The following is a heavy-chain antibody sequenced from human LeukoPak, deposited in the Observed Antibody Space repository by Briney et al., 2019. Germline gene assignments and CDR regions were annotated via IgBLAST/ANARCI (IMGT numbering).Heavy chain of an antibody. J-gene: IGHJ4*02. CDR1: GYTLTSYY. Sequence: ASVKVSCKASGYTLTSYYMHWVRQAPGQGLEWMGIINPSGGSTSYAQKFQGRFTISRDNAKNSLYLQMNSLRAEDTAVYYCASVRPYYYDSSGHDYWGQGTLVTVSS. CDR2: INPSGGST. CDR3: ASVRPYYYDSSGHDY. V-gene: IGHV1-46*01. D-gene: IGHD3-22*01.